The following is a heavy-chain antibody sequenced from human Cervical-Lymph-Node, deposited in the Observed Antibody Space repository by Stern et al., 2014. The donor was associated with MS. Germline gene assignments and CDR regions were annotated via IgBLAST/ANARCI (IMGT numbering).Heavy chain of an antibody. CDR3: ARALGSYDDS. V-gene: IGHV3-11*01. Sequence: VQLEESGGGLVKPGGSLRLSFAASGFSFPDYYMTWVRQAPGKGLEWLSYISSSGDLIHYADSVRGRFTISRDNAKNSLHLQMNSLRADDTAVYYCARALGSYDDSWGQGTLVTVSS. CDR1: GFSFPDYY. CDR2: ISSSGDLI. D-gene: IGHD3-10*01. J-gene: IGHJ5*01.